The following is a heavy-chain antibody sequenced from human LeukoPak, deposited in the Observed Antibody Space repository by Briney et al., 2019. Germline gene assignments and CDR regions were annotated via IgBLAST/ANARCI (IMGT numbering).Heavy chain of an antibody. V-gene: IGHV1-69*05. D-gene: IGHD2-15*01. CDR2: IIPIFGTA. CDR3: ASDRLCSGGSCYSGELDY. J-gene: IGHJ4*02. CDR1: GGTFSSYA. Sequence: SVKVSCKASGGTFSSYAISWVRQAPGQGLEWMGGIIPIFGTANYAQKLQGRVTMTTDTSTSTAYMELKSLRSDDTAVYYCASDRLCSGGSCYSGELDYWGQGTLVTVSS.